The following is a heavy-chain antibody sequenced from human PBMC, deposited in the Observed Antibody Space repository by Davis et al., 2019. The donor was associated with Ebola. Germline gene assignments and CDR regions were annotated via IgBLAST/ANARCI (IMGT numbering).Heavy chain of an antibody. V-gene: IGHV3-23*01. J-gene: IGHJ5*01. CDR3: AKGIQQLVRGDWFDS. D-gene: IGHD6-13*01. CDR1: GFTFSSFA. Sequence: GESLKISCAASGFTFSSFAMSWVRQAPGKGLEWVSGITGYGGTAYYEESVEGRFTISRDNSKNTLFLRMDALRAEDTAVYYCAKGIQQLVRGDWFDSWGQGTLVTVSS. CDR2: ITGYGGTA.